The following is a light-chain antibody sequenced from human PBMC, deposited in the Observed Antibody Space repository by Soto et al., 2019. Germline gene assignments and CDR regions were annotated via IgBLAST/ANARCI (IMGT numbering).Light chain of an antibody. V-gene: IGKV1-5*03. CDR2: KAS. CDR1: QSISSW. CDR3: QQYNSPFFS. J-gene: IGKJ3*01. Sequence: DIQMTQSPSTLSASVGDRVTITCRASQSISSWLAWYQQKPGKAPKLLIYKASSLESGVPSRFSGSGSGTAFTLTISSLQPDDFATYYCQQYNSPFFSFGPGTKVDI.